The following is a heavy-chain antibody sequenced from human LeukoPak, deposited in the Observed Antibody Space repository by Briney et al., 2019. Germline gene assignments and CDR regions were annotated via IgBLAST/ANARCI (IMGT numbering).Heavy chain of an antibody. V-gene: IGHV1-8*01. Sequence: ASVKVSCKASGYTFTSYDINWVRQATGQGREWMGWMNPNSGNTGYAQKFQGRVTMTRNTSISTAYMELSSLRSEDTAVYYCARARRSSDYGDYGTVKYWGQGTLVTVSS. D-gene: IGHD4-17*01. J-gene: IGHJ4*02. CDR1: GYTFTSYD. CDR3: ARARRSSDYGDYGTVKY. CDR2: MNPNSGNT.